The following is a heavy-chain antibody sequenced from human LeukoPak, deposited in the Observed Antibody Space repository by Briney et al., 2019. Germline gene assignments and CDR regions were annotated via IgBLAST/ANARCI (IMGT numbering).Heavy chain of an antibody. D-gene: IGHD5/OR15-5a*01. V-gene: IGHV3-23*01. CDR2: ISNGGETT. CDR3: AKGGLRHFDY. Sequence: RGSLRLSCAAPGFTFSGQTMSWVRQAPGKGLEWVSSISNGGETTYYSDSVKGRFTISRDNSKNTLYLQMNSLRVEDTAVYHCAKGGLRHFDYWGLGTLVTVSS. CDR1: GFTFSGQT. J-gene: IGHJ4*02.